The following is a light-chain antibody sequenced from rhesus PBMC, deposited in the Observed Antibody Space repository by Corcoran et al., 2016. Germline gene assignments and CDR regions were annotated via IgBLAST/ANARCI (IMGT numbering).Light chain of an antibody. CDR1: QGIRSY. CDR3: LQHNSYPYS. Sequence: DIQMTQSPSSLSASVGDTVTITCRASQGIRSYLNWFQQNTGKAPKLLIYAASSLESGVPSRFSGSGSGTEFTLTISSLQPEDFGAYYCLQHNSYPYSFGQGTKVEIK. V-gene: IGKV1-28*01. J-gene: IGKJ2*01. CDR2: AAS.